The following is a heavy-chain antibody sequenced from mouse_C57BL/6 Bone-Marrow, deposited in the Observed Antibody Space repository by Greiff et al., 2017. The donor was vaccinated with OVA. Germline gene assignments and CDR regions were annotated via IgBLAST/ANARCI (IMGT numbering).Heavy chain of an antibody. Sequence: EVQLVESGGGLVKPGGSLKLSCAASGFTFSSYAMSWVRQTPEKRLEWVATISDGGSYTYYPDNVKGRFTISRDNAKNNLYLQMSHLKSEDTAMYYCARDGGCRRFAYWGQGTLVTVSA. J-gene: IGHJ3*01. CDR1: GFTFSSYA. V-gene: IGHV5-4*01. CDR2: ISDGGSYT. CDR3: ARDGGCRRFAY.